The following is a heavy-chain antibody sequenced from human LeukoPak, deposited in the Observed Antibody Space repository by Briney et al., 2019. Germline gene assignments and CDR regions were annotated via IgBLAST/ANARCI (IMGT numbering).Heavy chain of an antibody. Sequence: GGSLRLSCAASGFTFSTYNMNWVRQAPGKGLEWVSSITSSSSYTFYADSVKGRFTISRDNAKNTLYLQMNSLRADDTAVYYCARENSLDSRDSHNFGDAFDIWGPGTMVTVSS. V-gene: IGHV3-21*01. J-gene: IGHJ3*02. CDR3: ARENSLDSRDSHNFGDAFDI. CDR1: GFTFSTYN. D-gene: IGHD5-24*01. CDR2: ITSSSSYT.